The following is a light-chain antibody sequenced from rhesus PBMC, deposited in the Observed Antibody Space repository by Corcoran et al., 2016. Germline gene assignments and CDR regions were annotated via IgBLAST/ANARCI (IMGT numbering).Light chain of an antibody. CDR3: MQSTKDPT. J-gene: IGKJ1*01. CDR2: KVS. Sequence: DIVMTQTPLSLPVTPGEPASISCRSSQSLLHSNGNTYLDWYQPKPGQSPRLLISKVSNREFGVPDGFSGRGSGTDFTLKISRVEPEDVGVYYCMQSTKDPTFGQGTKVEIK. V-gene: IGKV2S2*01. CDR1: QSLLHSNGNTY.